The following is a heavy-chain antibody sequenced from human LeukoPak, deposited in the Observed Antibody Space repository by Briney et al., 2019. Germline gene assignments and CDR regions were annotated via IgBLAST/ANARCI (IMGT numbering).Heavy chain of an antibody. D-gene: IGHD3-10*01. J-gene: IGHJ4*02. CDR2: VNHSGST. V-gene: IGHV4-34*01. CDR3: ARQSRFGENFDY. Sequence: SETLSLTCAVYGGSFSGYYWSWIHQPPGKGLEWIGEVNHSGSTNYNPSLKSRVTISVDTSKNQFSLKLSSVTAADTAVYYCARQSRFGENFDYWGQGTLVTVSS. CDR1: GGSFSGYY.